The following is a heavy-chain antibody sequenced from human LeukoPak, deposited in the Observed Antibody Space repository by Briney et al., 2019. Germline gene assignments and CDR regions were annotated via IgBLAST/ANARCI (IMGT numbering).Heavy chain of an antibody. V-gene: IGHV4-31*02. Sequence: LRLSCAASGFTFSSYAMHWVRQHPGKDLEWIGYIYYSGSTYYNPSLKSRVTISVDTSKNQFSLKLSSVTAADTAVYYCARDQLAAGWFDPWGQGTLVTVSS. J-gene: IGHJ5*02. CDR3: ARDQLAAGWFDP. CDR2: IYYSGST. D-gene: IGHD1-1*01. CDR1: GFTFSSYAMH.